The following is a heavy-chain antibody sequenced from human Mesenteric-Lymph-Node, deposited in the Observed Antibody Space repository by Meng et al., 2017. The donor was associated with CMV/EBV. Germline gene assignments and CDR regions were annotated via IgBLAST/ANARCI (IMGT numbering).Heavy chain of an antibody. V-gene: IGHV3-48*04. CDR1: GFTFSRYR. J-gene: IGHJ3*02. CDR2: ISGGSYTI. CDR3: ARDRGTTVPNDVFDI. Sequence: GESLKISCAASGFTFSRYRMNWVRQAPGKGLEWISYISGGSYTIYYADSVKGRFTISRDNAKNSLYLQMNSLRAEDTAVYYCARDRGTTVPNDVFDIWGQGTMVTVSS. D-gene: IGHD1-7*01.